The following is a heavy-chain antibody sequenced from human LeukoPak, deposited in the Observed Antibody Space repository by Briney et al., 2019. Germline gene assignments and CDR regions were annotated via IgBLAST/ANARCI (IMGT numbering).Heavy chain of an antibody. Sequence: GGSLRLSCAASGFTFSSYEMNWVRQAPGKGLEWVSYISSSGSTIYYADSVKGRFTISRDNSKNTLYLQMNSLRAEDTAVYYCAKSPAVLSVDAFDIWGQGTMVTVSS. J-gene: IGHJ3*02. D-gene: IGHD2/OR15-2a*01. CDR1: GFTFSSYE. V-gene: IGHV3-48*03. CDR2: ISSSGSTI. CDR3: AKSPAVLSVDAFDI.